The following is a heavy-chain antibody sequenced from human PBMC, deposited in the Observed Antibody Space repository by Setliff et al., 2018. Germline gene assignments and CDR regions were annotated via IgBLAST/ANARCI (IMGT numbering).Heavy chain of an antibody. CDR2: ISGDGITI. CDR3: LKCSSWHSHYPHFNY. J-gene: IGHJ4*02. CDR1: GFRFSDLY. D-gene: IGHD6-13*01. Sequence: GGSLRPSCAASGFRFSDLYMSWVRQVPGKGLEWLSKISGDGITIFYADSVRGRFTISRDNAKNSVFLQMNSLRADDTAVYYCLKCSSWHSHYPHFNYWGQGTLVTVSS. V-gene: IGHV3-11*04.